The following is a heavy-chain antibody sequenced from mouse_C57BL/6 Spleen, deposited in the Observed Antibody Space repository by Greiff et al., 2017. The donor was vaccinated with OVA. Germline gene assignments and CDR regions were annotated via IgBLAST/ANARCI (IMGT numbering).Heavy chain of an antibody. Sequence: QVQLQQPGAELVRPGSSVKLSCKASGYTFTSYWMHWVQQRPIQGLEWIGNIDPSDSETHYTQKFKDKATLTVDKSSSTAYMQLSSLTSEDSAVYYWARQLRPPCCDYWGQGTTLTVSS. CDR3: ARQLRPPCCDY. J-gene: IGHJ2*01. CDR2: IDPSDSET. D-gene: IGHD3-2*02. CDR1: GYTFTSYW. V-gene: IGHV1-52*01.